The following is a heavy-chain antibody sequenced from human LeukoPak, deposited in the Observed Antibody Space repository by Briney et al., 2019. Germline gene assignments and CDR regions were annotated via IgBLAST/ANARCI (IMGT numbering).Heavy chain of an antibody. V-gene: IGHV1-69*04. J-gene: IGHJ6*02. D-gene: IGHD3-3*01. Sequence: GASVKVSCKASGGTFSSYAISWVRQAPGQGLEWMGRIIPILGIANYAQKFQGRVTITADKSTSTAYMELSSLRSEDTAVYYCARGPLSPYDFWSGYYRSAYYYGMDVWGQGTTVTVSS. CDR3: ARGPLSPYDFWSGYYRSAYYYGMDV. CDR1: GGTFSSYA. CDR2: IIPILGIA.